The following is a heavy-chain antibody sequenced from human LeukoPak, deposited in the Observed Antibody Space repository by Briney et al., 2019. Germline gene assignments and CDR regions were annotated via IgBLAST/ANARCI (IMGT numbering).Heavy chain of an antibody. D-gene: IGHD6-19*01. CDR2: ISDNGGTA. CDR3: AKRGPVTGTKYFDY. J-gene: IGHJ4*02. V-gene: IGHV3-23*01. Sequence: GGSMRLSCAASQFMFSTYAMYWVRQAPGKGLELVSGISDNGGTAYYADSVKGRFTISRDNSKNMLYLHMNSLRAEDTAVYYCAKRGPVTGTKYFDYWGQGTLVTVSS. CDR1: QFMFSTYA.